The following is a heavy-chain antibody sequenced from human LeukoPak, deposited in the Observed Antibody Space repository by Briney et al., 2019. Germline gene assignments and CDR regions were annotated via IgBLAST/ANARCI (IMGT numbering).Heavy chain of an antibody. CDR2: IYTSGST. CDR1: GVSISSYY. Sequence: SETLSLTCTVSGVSISSYYWSWIRQPAGKGLEWLGRIYTSGSTNYNPSLKSRVTMSVDTSKNQFSLKLSSVTAADTAVYYCAREGDHPGFDYWGQGTLVTVSS. CDR3: AREGDHPGFDY. J-gene: IGHJ4*02. D-gene: IGHD3-16*01. V-gene: IGHV4-4*07.